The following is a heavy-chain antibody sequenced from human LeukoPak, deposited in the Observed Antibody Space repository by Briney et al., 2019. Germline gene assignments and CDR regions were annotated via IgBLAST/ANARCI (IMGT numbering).Heavy chain of an antibody. J-gene: IGHJ6*02. D-gene: IGHD3-3*01. CDR1: GGTFSSYD. Sequence: ASVKVSCKASGGTFSSYDINWVRQATGQGLEWMGWMNPNSGNTGYAQKFQGRVTMTRNTSISTAYMELSSLRSEDTAVYYCARAPTPYYDFWSGYYVTHYYYYGMDVWGQGTTVTVSS. CDR2: MNPNSGNT. V-gene: IGHV1-8*02. CDR3: ARAPTPYYDFWSGYYVTHYYYYGMDV.